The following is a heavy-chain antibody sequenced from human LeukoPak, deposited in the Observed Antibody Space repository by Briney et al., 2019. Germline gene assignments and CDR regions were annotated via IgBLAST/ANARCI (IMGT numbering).Heavy chain of an antibody. D-gene: IGHD1-26*01. Sequence: GGSLRLSCADSGFTFSSYAMIWVRQAPGKGLEWVSAISRSDGSTYYADSVKGRFTISRDNSKNTLYLQMNSLRAEDTAVYYCAKAGGSYYASYFDYWGQGTLVTVSS. CDR2: ISRSDGST. V-gene: IGHV3-23*01. CDR3: AKAGGSYYASYFDY. J-gene: IGHJ4*02. CDR1: GFTFSSYA.